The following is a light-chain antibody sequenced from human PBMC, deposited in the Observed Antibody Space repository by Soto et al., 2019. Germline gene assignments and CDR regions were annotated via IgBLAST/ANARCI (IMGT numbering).Light chain of an antibody. J-gene: IGKJ1*01. CDR3: LQHHSYRT. CDR1: QDIRSD. V-gene: IGKV1-17*01. CDR2: AAS. Sequence: DLQMTQSPSSLSASVGDRVTITCRASQDIRSDLGWYQQKPGKAPKRLIYAASSLQSGVPSRFSGSGSGTEFTLTISSLQPEDFATYYCLQHHSYRTFGQGTKVEIK.